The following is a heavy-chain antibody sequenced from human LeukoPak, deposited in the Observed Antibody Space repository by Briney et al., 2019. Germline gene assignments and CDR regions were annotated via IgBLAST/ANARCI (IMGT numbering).Heavy chain of an antibody. CDR1: GYSISSGYY. V-gene: IGHV4-38-2*01. D-gene: IGHD6-13*01. CDR2: IYHSGSI. Sequence: PSETLSLTCAVSGYSISSGYYWGWIRPPPGKGLEWIGSIYHSGSIYYNPSLKSRVTISVDTSKNQFYLKLSSVTAADTAVYYCARHGSVAAAGFDYWGQGTLVTVSS. CDR3: ARHGSVAAAGFDY. J-gene: IGHJ4*02.